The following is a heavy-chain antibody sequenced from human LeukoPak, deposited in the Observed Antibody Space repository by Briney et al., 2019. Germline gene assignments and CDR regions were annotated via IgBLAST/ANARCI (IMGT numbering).Heavy chain of an antibody. D-gene: IGHD5-24*01. V-gene: IGHV4-39*01. CDR1: GGSISSSSYY. CDR2: IYYSGST. CDR3: ARHVSVEMATIAY. Sequence: SGTLSLTCTVSGGSISSSSYYWGWIRQPPGKGLEWIGSIYYSGSTYYNPSLKSRVTISVDTSKNQFSLKLSPVTAADTAVYYCARHVSVEMATIAYWGQGTLVTVSS. J-gene: IGHJ4*02.